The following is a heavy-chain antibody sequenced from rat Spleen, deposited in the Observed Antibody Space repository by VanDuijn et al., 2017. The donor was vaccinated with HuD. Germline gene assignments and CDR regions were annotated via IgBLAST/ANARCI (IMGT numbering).Heavy chain of an antibody. Sequence: EVQLVESDGGLVQPGRSLKVSCAASGFTFSDYYMAWVRQAPTKGLEWVATISHDGSSTYHRDSVKGRFTISRDNAKSTLYLQMDSLRSEDTATYYCAIRGRDFDYWGQGVMVTVSS. V-gene: IGHV5-29*01. CDR3: AIRGRDFDY. D-gene: IGHD4-3*01. J-gene: IGHJ2*01. CDR2: ISHDGSST. CDR1: GFTFSDYY.